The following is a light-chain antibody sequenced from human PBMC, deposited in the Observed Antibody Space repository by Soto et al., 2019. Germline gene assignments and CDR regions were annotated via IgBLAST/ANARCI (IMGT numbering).Light chain of an antibody. CDR2: DVS. J-gene: IGLJ1*01. CDR1: SSEVGGYNY. CDR3: TSYTSSSTLC. Sequence: QSVLTQPASVSGSPGQSITISCTGTSSEVGGYNYVSWYQQHPGKAPKLMIYDVSNRPSGVSNRFSASKSGNTASLTISGLQAEDEADYYCTSYTSSSTLCFGTGTKVTVL. V-gene: IGLV2-14*01.